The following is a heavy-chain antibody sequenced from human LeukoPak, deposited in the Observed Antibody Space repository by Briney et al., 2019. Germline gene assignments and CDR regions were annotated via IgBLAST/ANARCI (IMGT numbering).Heavy chain of an antibody. V-gene: IGHV4-39*07. CDR2: VSHSGSI. CDR3: ARGDRYYYYGMDV. CDR1: GGSISSSSYS. J-gene: IGHJ6*02. Sequence: SETLSLTCTVSGGSISSSSYSWGWIRQPPGKGLEWIGSVSHSGSINYDPSLKNRATISVDTSKNQFSLKLSSVTAADTAVYYCARGDRYYYYGMDVWGQGTTVTVSS.